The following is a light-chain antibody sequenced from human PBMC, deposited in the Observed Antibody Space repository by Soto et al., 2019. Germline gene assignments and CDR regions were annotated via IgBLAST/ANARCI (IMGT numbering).Light chain of an antibody. V-gene: IGLV1-40*01. J-gene: IGLJ2*01. CDR2: GNK. Sequence: QSVLTQPPSVSGAPGQRVTISCTGSSSNIGAGYDVHWYQQLPGTAPKLLIYGNKYRPSGVPDRFSGSKSGTSASLAITGLQADDEADYYCQSYDSSLSGIVFGGGTKLTVL. CDR3: QSYDSSLSGIV. CDR1: SSNIGAGYD.